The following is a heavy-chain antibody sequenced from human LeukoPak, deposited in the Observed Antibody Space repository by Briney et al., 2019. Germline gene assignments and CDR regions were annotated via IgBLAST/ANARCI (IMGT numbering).Heavy chain of an antibody. CDR3: ARDSAACRGCAFDL. J-gene: IGHJ3*01. D-gene: IGHD3-10*01. CDR2: INQDGGEK. CDR1: GFTFSNYW. Sequence: GGSLRLSCAASGFTFSNYWMTWVRQAPGKGLEWVANINQDGGEKNYVDSVKGRFTISRDNAKNSLFLQMNSLRAEDTAVYYCARDSAACRGCAFDLWGQGTVVTVSS. V-gene: IGHV3-7*01.